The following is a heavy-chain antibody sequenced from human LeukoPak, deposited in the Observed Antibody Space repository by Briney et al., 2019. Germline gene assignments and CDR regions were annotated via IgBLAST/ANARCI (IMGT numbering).Heavy chain of an antibody. CDR2: IDYSGSA. Sequence: PSETLSLTCTVSGGSISPYYWSWIRQPPGKGLEWIGYIDYSGSANYSPSLKSRVTISVDTSKNQFSLKLSSVTAADTAVYYCARHYYSDPFDYWGQGTLVTVSS. V-gene: IGHV4-59*01. CDR3: ARHYYSDPFDY. CDR1: GGSISPYY. J-gene: IGHJ4*02. D-gene: IGHD4-17*01.